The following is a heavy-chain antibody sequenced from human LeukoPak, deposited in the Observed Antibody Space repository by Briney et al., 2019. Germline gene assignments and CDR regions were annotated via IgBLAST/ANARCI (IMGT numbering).Heavy chain of an antibody. Sequence: SQTLSLTCTVSGVSVGSGDYFWSWIRQPPGKGLEWIGYIYFSGSTDSNPSLESRVTVSIDTSKNQFSLKLRSVTAADTAVYYCTRNASPDFWGRGLLVTVSS. CDR2: IYFSGST. D-gene: IGHD1-14*01. CDR1: GVSVGSGDYF. J-gene: IGHJ4*02. V-gene: IGHV4-30-4*08. CDR3: TRNASPDF.